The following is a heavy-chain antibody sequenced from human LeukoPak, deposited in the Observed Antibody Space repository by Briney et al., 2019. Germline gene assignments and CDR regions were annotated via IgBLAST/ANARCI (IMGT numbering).Heavy chain of an antibody. Sequence: GGSLRLSCAASGFTFSSYSMNWVRQAPGKGLEWVSSISSSSSYIYYADSVKGRFTISRDNAKNSLYLQMNSLRAEDTAVYYCAKGTTVDYYYYYYMDVWGKGTTVTVSS. V-gene: IGHV3-21*04. D-gene: IGHD4-23*01. CDR3: AKGTTVDYYYYYYMDV. CDR1: GFTFSSYS. CDR2: ISSSSSYI. J-gene: IGHJ6*03.